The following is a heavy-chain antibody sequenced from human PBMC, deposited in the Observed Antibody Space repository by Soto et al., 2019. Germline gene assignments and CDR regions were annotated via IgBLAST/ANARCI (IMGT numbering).Heavy chain of an antibody. CDR2: IRSKAYGGTP. CDR1: GFTFGYYA. V-gene: IGHV3-49*04. J-gene: IGHJ6*02. CDR3: ARSLLNGMDV. Sequence: GGSLRLSCTPSGFTFGYYAMNWVRQAPGKGLEWVGFIRSKAYGGTPEYAASVEGRFTISRDDSKSIAYLQMNSLKTEDTAVFYCARSLLNGMDVWGQGTTVTVSS. D-gene: IGHD2-15*01.